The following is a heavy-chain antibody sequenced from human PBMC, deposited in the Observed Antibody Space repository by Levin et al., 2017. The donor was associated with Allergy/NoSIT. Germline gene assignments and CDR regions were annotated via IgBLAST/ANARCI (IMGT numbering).Heavy chain of an antibody. Sequence: ASVKVSCKTSGYTFTTNYLHWVRQAPGQGLEWMGWINPNSGGTDYAQKSQGRVTMARDTSISTVYMELSSLRIDDPAVYFCARTWLNSRFDDWGQGALVTDSA. J-gene: IGHJ4*02. CDR2: INPNSGGT. D-gene: IGHD6-13*01. CDR1: GYTFTTNY. V-gene: IGHV1-2*02. CDR3: ARTWLNSRFDD.